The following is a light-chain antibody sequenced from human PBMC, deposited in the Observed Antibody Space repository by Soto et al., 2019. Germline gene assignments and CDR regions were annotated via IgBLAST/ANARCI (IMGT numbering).Light chain of an antibody. CDR2: DAF. CDR1: QDTSKF. V-gene: IGKV1-33*01. Sequence: DIQLTQSPSSLSVSVGDRVTMTCQASQDTSKFLNWYHHKPGKAPKLLIYDAFNFETGVPARFSGSGSVTHFTLTITGLQPEDVGTYYCQQYYGLPYTFGQGTKLEIK. J-gene: IGKJ2*01. CDR3: QQYYGLPYT.